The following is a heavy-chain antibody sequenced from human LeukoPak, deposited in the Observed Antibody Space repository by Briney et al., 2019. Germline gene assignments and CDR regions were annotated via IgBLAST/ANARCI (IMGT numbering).Heavy chain of an antibody. CDR2: ISNSGDIK. V-gene: IGHV3-11*04. D-gene: IGHD3-10*01. Sequence: GGSLRLSCAVSGFTFTDYYMSWVRQAPGKGLEWVSYISNSGDIKYYADSVKGRFTSSRDNAKNSLYLQMNSLRAEDTAVYYCTREDYYYASGHWAQGTRVTVS. CDR1: GFTFTDYY. CDR3: TREDYYYASGH. J-gene: IGHJ4*02.